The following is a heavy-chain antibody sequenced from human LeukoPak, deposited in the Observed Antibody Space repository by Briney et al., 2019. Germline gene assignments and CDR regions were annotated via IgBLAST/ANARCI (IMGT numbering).Heavy chain of an antibody. CDR1: GGSISSYY. Sequence: SETLSLICTVSGGSISSYYWSWIRQPPGKGLEWIGYIYSSGSTNYNPSLKSRVTISVDTSKNQFSLKLSSVTAADTAVYYCASRTIAVAGTFDYWGQGTLVTVSS. CDR3: ASRTIAVAGTFDY. J-gene: IGHJ4*02. D-gene: IGHD6-19*01. CDR2: IYSSGST. V-gene: IGHV4-59*01.